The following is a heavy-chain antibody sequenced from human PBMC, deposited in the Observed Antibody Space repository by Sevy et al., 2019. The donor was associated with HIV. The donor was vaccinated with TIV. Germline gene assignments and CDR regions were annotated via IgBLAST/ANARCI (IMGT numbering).Heavy chain of an antibody. D-gene: IGHD3-3*01. Sequence: ASVKVSCKASGYTFTSYYMHWVRQAPGQGLEWMGIINPSGGSTSYAQKFQGRVTMTRDTSTSTVYMELSSLRSEDTAVYYCASRDSHRITIFGVAHEGYYYYGMDVWGQGTTVTVSS. J-gene: IGHJ6*02. CDR2: INPSGGST. CDR3: ASRDSHRITIFGVAHEGYYYYGMDV. CDR1: GYTFTSYY. V-gene: IGHV1-46*01.